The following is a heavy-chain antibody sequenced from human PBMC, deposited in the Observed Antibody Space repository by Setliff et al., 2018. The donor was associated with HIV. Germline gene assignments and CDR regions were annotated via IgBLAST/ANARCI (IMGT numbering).Heavy chain of an antibody. CDR3: ARWHPPYGFWEEDY. Sequence: SETLSLTCAVYGGSFSGYYWSWIRQSPGKGLEWIGNIYYSGSTYYNPSLKTRVTISVDGSKNQFSLKLKSVTAADTAVYYCARWHPPYGFWEEDYWGQGILVTVSS. V-gene: IGHV4-34*01. J-gene: IGHJ4*02. CDR1: GGSFSGYY. CDR2: IYYSGST. D-gene: IGHD3-10*01.